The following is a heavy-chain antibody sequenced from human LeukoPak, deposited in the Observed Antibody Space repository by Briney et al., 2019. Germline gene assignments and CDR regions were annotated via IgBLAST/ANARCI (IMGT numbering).Heavy chain of an antibody. J-gene: IGHJ4*02. V-gene: IGHV1-46*01. CDR3: ATIAMTTVVTTIDY. Sequence: ASVKVSCKASGYTFTSYYMHWVRQAPGQGLEWMGIINPSGGSTSYAQKFQGRVTMTEDTSTDTAYMELSSLRSEDTAVYYCATIAMTTVVTTIDYWGQGTLVTVSS. D-gene: IGHD4-23*01. CDR1: GYTFTSYY. CDR2: INPSGGST.